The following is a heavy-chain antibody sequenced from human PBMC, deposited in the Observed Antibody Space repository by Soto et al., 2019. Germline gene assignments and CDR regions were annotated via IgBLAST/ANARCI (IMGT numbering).Heavy chain of an antibody. Sequence: QVQLQQWGAGLLKPSETLSLTCAVYGESFSGYYWSWIRQPPGKGLEWIGEINHSGSTNYNPSLKSRVTMSVDTSKNQCSLTLSSVTAADTAMYYCAGNIVATISSFDYWGQGTLVTVSS. V-gene: IGHV4-34*02. CDR1: GESFSGYY. CDR2: INHSGST. J-gene: IGHJ4*02. D-gene: IGHD5-12*01. CDR3: AGNIVATISSFDY.